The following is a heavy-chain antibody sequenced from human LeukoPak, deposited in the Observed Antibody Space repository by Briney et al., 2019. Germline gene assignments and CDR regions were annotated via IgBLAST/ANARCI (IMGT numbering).Heavy chain of an antibody. CDR3: ARVRLSSSSGPAQH. Sequence: SETLSLTCAVYGGSFSGYYWTWIRQPPGKGLEWIGEINHSGSTNYNPSLKSRVTISVDMSKNQFSLKLRSMTAADRAVYYCARVRLSSSSGPAQHWGQGTLVTVSS. D-gene: IGHD6-6*01. J-gene: IGHJ1*01. CDR2: INHSGST. V-gene: IGHV4-34*01. CDR1: GGSFSGYY.